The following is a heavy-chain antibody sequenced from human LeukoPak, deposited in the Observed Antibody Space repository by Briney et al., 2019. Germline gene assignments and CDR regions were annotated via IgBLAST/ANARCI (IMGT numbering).Heavy chain of an antibody. J-gene: IGHJ6*03. CDR1: GVTFEEYG. D-gene: IGHD2-2*01. V-gene: IGHV3-20*04. Sequence: GGALRLSCAASGVTFEEYGMSGVRQAPGKGLEGVSGMKWNGGSTVYADAVRGGLTIAREKAKDSLYLQMNNLRAEYTAFYSCTRLGSCSSTSCYVNYYYYMDVWGKGTTVTVSS. CDR2: MKWNGGST. CDR3: TRLGSCSSTSCYVNYYYYMDV.